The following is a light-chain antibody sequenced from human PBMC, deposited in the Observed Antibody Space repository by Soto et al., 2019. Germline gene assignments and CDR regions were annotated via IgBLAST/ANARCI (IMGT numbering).Light chain of an antibody. CDR1: QSVSSY. CDR2: DAS. J-gene: IGKJ1*01. Sequence: EIVLTQSPATLSLSPGETATLSCRASQSVSSYLAWYQQKPGQAPRLLIYDASNRATGIPARFSGSGSGTDFTLTISSLEPEDFAVYYCQQYNTYSPWMFGPGTKVDI. CDR3: QQYNTYSPWM. V-gene: IGKV3-11*01.